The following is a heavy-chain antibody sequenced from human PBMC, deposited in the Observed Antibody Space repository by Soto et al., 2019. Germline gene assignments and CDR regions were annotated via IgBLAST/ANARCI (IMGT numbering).Heavy chain of an antibody. V-gene: IGHV3-15*07. CDR3: TTGDDSSGYYYEYYFDY. J-gene: IGHJ4*02. CDR1: GFTFSNAW. CDR2: IKSKTDGGKT. D-gene: IGHD3-22*01. Sequence: EVQLVESGGGLVKPGGSLRLSCAASGFTFSNAWMNWVRQAPGKGLEWVGRIKSKTDGGKTDYAAPVKGRFTISRDDSKNTLYLQMNSLKTEDTAVYYCTTGDDSSGYYYEYYFDYWGQGTLVTVSS.